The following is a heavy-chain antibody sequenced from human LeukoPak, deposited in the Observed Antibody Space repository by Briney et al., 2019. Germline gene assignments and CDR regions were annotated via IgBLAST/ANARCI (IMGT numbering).Heavy chain of an antibody. J-gene: IGHJ3*02. CDR1: GYTFTSYG. CDR2: ISAYNGNT. Sequence: ASVKVSCKASGYTFTSYGISWVRQAPGQGHEGMGWISAYNGNTNYAQKLQGRVTMTTDTSTSTAYMELRSLRSDDTAVYYCARGVIFGVVLDAFDIWGQGTMVTVSS. V-gene: IGHV1-18*01. D-gene: IGHD3-3*01. CDR3: ARGVIFGVVLDAFDI.